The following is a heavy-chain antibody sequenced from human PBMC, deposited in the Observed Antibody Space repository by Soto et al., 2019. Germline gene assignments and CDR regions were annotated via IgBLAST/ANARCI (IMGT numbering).Heavy chain of an antibody. CDR2: IMPVFATP. CDR1: GGTFSTSA. D-gene: IGHD3-3*02. CDR3: ARDKDRQQLGGNYYYILDV. V-gene: IGHV1-69*12. J-gene: IGHJ6*02. Sequence: QVQLVQSGAEVKKPGSSVKVSCQASGGTFSTSAISWVRQAPGQGLEWVGGIMPVFATPDYAQKFQGRVTLSADESTTTAYLELTSLRTDDTAVYYCARDKDRQQLGGNYYYILDVWGQGTAIIVSS.